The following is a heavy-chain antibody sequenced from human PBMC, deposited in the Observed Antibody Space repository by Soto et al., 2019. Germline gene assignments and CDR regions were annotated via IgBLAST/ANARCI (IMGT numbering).Heavy chain of an antibody. V-gene: IGHV3-9*01. CDR2: ISWNSARI. Sequence: EVQLVESGGGWVQPGRSLRLSCGASGFTFDDYAMHWVRQAPGKGLEWVSGISWNSARIDYADSVKGRFTVSRDNAKNSLYLQMNSLRAEDTALYFCAKDILFGETSYYYGMDIWGQGTTVTVSS. CDR3: AKDILFGETSYYYGMDI. J-gene: IGHJ6*02. CDR1: GFTFDDYA. D-gene: IGHD3-10*01.